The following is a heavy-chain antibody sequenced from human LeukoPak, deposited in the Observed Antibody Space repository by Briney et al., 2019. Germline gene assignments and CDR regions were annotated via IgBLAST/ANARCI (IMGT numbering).Heavy chain of an antibody. CDR1: GGTFSSYT. D-gene: IGHD6-13*01. CDR2: IIPILGIA. CDR3: ARGKIGSAAAFDY. V-gene: IGHV1-69*02. J-gene: IGHJ4*02. Sequence: GASVKVSCKASGGTFSSYTIIWVRQAPGQGLEWMGRIIPILGIANYTQKFQGRVTITADKSTSTAYMELSSLRSEDTAVYYCARGKIGSAAAFDYWGQGTLVTVSS.